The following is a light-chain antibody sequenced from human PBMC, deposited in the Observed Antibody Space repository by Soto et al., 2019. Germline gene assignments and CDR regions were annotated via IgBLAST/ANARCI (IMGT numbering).Light chain of an antibody. CDR3: QLSQQRSSWPPIA. CDR1: ERISHS. Sequence: DIVLTQSPATLSLSPGNRVTLSCRANERISHSLAWYQQRPGQAPRILTYDASFRATGIPERFSGSGSGTDFALSISSLVPEDFAVYYCQLSQQRSSWPPIAFGQGTRLDLK. CDR2: DAS. J-gene: IGKJ5*01. V-gene: IGKV3-11*01.